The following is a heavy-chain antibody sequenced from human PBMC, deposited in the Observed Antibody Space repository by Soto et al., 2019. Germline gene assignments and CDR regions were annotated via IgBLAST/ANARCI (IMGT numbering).Heavy chain of an antibody. CDR1: GFTFDDYG. D-gene: IGHD2-15*01. CDR3: ARGYCSGGSCYFDAFDI. CDR2: INWNGGST. J-gene: IGHJ3*02. Sequence: EVQLVESGGGVVRPGGSLRLSCAASGFTFDDYGMSWVRQAPGKGLEWVSGINWNGGSTGYADSVKGRFTISRDNAKNSLYLQMNSLRAEDTASYHCARGYCSGGSCYFDAFDIWGQGTMVTVSS. V-gene: IGHV3-20*01.